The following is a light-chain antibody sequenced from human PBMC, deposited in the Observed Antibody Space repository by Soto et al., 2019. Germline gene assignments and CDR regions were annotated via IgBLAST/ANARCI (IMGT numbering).Light chain of an antibody. J-gene: IGLJ3*02. CDR3: QSFDRSLSGWV. V-gene: IGLV1-40*01. Sequence: QSVLTQPPSVSGAPGQRVTISCTGSSSNIGAGYDVQWYQQLPGTAPKLLISNNNNRPSGVPDRFSGSKSDTSASLAITGIQAEDEDDYYCQSFDRSLSGWVFGGGTKLTVL. CDR2: NNN. CDR1: SSNIGAGYD.